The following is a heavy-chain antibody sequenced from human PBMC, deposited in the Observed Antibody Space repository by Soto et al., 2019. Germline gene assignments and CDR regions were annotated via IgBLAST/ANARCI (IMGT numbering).Heavy chain of an antibody. D-gene: IGHD5-18*01. V-gene: IGHV4-39*01. CDR2: IYYSGST. Sequence: SETLSLTCTVSGGFISSSRDYWGWIRQPPGKGLEWIGSIYYSGSTYYNPSLKSRVTISVDTSKNQFSLKLSSVTAADTAVYYCARQEWIQLWPDDYWGQGTLVTVSS. J-gene: IGHJ4*02. CDR3: ARQEWIQLWPDDY. CDR1: GGFISSSRDY.